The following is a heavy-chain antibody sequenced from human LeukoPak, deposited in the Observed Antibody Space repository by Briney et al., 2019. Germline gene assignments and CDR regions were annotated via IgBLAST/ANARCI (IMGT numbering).Heavy chain of an antibody. CDR2: INHSGST. Sequence: SETLSLTCAVYGGSFSGYYWSWIRQPPGKGLEWIGEINHSGSTNYNPSLKSRVTISVDTSKNQFSLKLSSVTAADTAVYYCARAPGETRVYCSGGSCYSEAKYYFDYWGQGSLVTVSS. J-gene: IGHJ4*02. D-gene: IGHD2-15*01. CDR1: GGSFSGYY. CDR3: ARAPGETRVYCSGGSCYSEAKYYFDY. V-gene: IGHV4-34*01.